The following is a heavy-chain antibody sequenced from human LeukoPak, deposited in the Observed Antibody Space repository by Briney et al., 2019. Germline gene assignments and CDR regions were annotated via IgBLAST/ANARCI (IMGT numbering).Heavy chain of an antibody. CDR3: AGGPTYCYMDV. V-gene: IGHV4-39*01. CDR2: ISYSGNT. J-gene: IGHJ6*03. D-gene: IGHD3-16*01. CDR1: GGSISSSSHY. Sequence: SETLSLTCTVSGGSISSSSHYWGWVRQPPAKGLEWIGSISYSGNTYYNPSLESRVIISVDTSNNQFPLNLSAVTAADTAMYYCAGGPTYCYMDVWDKGTTVTVSS.